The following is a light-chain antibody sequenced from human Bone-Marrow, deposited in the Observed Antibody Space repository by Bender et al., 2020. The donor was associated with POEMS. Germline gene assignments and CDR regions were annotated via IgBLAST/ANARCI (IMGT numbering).Light chain of an antibody. Sequence: QSVLTQPPSASATPGQRVTISGSGSSSNIVGNAVNWWQQLPGTAPKLLLYGNDQRPSGVPDRFTGSKSGTAASLAISGLQSEDEADYFCSAWDGILNGWVVGGGTELTVL. CDR2: GND. CDR3: SAWDGILNGWV. V-gene: IGLV1-44*01. J-gene: IGLJ3*02. CDR1: SSNIVGNA.